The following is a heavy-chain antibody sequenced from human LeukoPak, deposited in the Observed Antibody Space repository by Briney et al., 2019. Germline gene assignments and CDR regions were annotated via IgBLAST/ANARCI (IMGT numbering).Heavy chain of an antibody. V-gene: IGHV3-53*01. Sequence: GGSLRLSCEASGFTVSSNYMSWVRQAPGKGLEWVSVIYSGGSTYYADSVKGRFTISRDNSKNTLYLQTNSLRAEDTALYYCASTPIGYCSSSSCNLDYWGQGTLVTVSS. J-gene: IGHJ4*02. CDR3: ASTPIGYCSSSSCNLDY. CDR1: GFTVSSNY. CDR2: IYSGGST. D-gene: IGHD2-15*01.